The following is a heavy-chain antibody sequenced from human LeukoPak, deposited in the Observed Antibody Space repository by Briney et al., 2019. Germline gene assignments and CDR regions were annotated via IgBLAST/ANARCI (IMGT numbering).Heavy chain of an antibody. CDR3: ARHLLLYQLPFYFDY. Sequence: PSETLSLTCTVSGGSISSSSYYWGWIRQPPGKGLEWIGSIYYSGSTYYNPSLKSRVTISVDTSKNQFSLKLSSVTAADTAVYYCARHLLLYQLPFYFDYWCQGTLVTVSS. V-gene: IGHV4-39*01. CDR2: IYYSGST. CDR1: GGSISSSSYY. J-gene: IGHJ4*02. D-gene: IGHD2-2*01.